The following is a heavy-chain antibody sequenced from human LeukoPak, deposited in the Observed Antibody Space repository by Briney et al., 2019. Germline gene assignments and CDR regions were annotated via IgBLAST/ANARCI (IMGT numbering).Heavy chain of an antibody. CDR2: INHSGST. D-gene: IGHD6-13*01. J-gene: IGHJ4*02. CDR1: GGSFSGYY. Sequence: SETLSLTCAVYGGSFSGYYWSWIRQPPGKGLVWIGEINHSGSTNYNPSLKSRVTISVDTSKNQFSLKLSSVTAADTAVYYCAIEGGIAAAGEGYNDYWGQGTLVTVSS. CDR3: AIEGGIAAAGEGYNDY. V-gene: IGHV4-34*01.